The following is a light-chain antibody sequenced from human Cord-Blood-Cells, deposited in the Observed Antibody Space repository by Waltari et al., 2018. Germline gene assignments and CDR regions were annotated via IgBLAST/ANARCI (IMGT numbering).Light chain of an antibody. CDR3: QQRSNWPLT. J-gene: IGKJ4*01. CDR2: DAS. Sequence: EIVLTQSPATLSSSPGERAPLSCRASQSVSSYLAWYQQKPGQAPRLLIYDASNRATGIPARFSGSGSGTDFTLTISSLEPEDFAVYYCQQRSNWPLTFGGGTKVEIK. V-gene: IGKV3-11*01. CDR1: QSVSSY.